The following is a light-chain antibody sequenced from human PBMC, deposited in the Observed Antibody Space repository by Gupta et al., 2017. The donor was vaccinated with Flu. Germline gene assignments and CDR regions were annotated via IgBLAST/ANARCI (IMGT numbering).Light chain of an antibody. CDR3: VPRDGSLNIYV. CDR1: SSNIGSNF. CDR2: QSN. J-gene: IGLJ1*01. Sequence: SSSNIGSNFVSWYQQLPGTAPKLLLVQSNERCSGIPDRFSGSKSGTSATLVITGLQTGDEADYYCVPRDGSLNIYVFGTGTKVTVL. V-gene: IGLV1-51*02.